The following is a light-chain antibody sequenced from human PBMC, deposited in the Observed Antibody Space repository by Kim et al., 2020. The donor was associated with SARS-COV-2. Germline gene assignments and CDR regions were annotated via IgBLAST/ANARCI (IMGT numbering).Light chain of an antibody. J-gene: IGLJ2*01. CDR1: KLGNNY. Sequence: SYELTQPPSVSVSPGQTASIPCSGDKLGNNYVSWYHQKPGQSPVLVIYQDNKRPSGIPERFSGSNSGNTATLTISGTQAMDEADYYCQAWDSSTVVFGGG. CDR3: QAWDSSTVV. V-gene: IGLV3-1*01. CDR2: QDN.